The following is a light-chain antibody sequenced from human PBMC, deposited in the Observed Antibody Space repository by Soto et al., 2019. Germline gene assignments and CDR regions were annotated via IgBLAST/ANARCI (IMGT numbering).Light chain of an antibody. CDR2: EVT. CDR3: CSSAGGGTYV. J-gene: IGLJ1*01. Sequence: QSVLTQPASVSGSPGQSIAISCTGTSSDVGNYDLVSWYQQHPGKAPKLMIYEVTKRPSGASSRYSGSKSGNTASLTISGLQAEDEADYYCCSSAGGGTYVFGTGTKVTVL. CDR1: SSDVGNYDL. V-gene: IGLV2-23*02.